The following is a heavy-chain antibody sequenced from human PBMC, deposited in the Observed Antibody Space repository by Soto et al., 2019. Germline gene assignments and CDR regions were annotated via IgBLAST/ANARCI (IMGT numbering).Heavy chain of an antibody. CDR1: GFPFTTYG. V-gene: IGHV3-30*03. Sequence: QVQLVESGGGVVQPGRSLRLSCAASGFPFTTYGKHWVRDGPGKGLEWVAVISYDGSNTYYADSVKGRFTISRDNSKNTLYLQMNSLRPEDTALYYCVGRQYYSDYRGQGTLVTVSS. D-gene: IGHD3-10*01. CDR2: ISYDGSNT. J-gene: IGHJ4*02. CDR3: VGRQYYSDY.